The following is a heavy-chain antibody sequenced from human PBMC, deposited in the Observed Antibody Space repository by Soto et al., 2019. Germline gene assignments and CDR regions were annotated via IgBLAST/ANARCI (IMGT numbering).Heavy chain of an antibody. J-gene: IGHJ4*02. CDR2: INHSGST. D-gene: IGHD1-7*01. CDR3: DRGKLRYFDY. CDR1: GGSFSGYY. Sequence: PSETLSLTCAVYGGSFSGYYWSWIRQPPGKGLEWIGEINHSGSTNYNPSLKSRVTISVDTSKNQFSLKLSSVTAADTAVYYCDRGKLRYFDYWGQGTPVTVSS. V-gene: IGHV4-34*01.